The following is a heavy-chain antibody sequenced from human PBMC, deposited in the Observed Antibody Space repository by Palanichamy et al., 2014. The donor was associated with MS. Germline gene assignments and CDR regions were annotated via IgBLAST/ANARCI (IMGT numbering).Heavy chain of an antibody. D-gene: IGHD3-22*01. CDR2: INSEGSSI. CDR3: ARYNSDYHAVDY. J-gene: IGHJ4*02. CDR1: GFTFSTYW. V-gene: IGHV3-74*01. Sequence: EVQVVESGGGLVQPGGSLRLSSAASGFTFSTYWMHWVRQAPGKGLMWVSRINSEGSSISYADSVKGRFTISRDNAKNTLYLQMNSLRAEDTAVYHCARYNSDYHAVDYWGQGTLVTVSS.